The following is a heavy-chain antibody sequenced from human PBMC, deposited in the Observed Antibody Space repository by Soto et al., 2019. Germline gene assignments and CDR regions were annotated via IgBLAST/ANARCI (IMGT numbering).Heavy chain of an antibody. J-gene: IGHJ4*02. D-gene: IGHD1-1*01. CDR2: IHYSGST. V-gene: IGHV4-59*01. CDR3: TRDYNGLGDY. CDR1: GGSISGYL. Sequence: SETLSLTCTVSGGSISGYLWSWIRQPPGKGLEHIGHIHYSGSTVYNPSLKSRVTILLDASKNQFSLKLSSVTAADTAVYYCTRDYNGLGDYWGQGTLVTVSS.